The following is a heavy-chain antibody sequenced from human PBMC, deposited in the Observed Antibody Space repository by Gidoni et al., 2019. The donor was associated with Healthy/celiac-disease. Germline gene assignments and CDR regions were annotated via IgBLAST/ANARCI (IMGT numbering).Heavy chain of an antibody. CDR2: IVVGSGNT. Sequence: QMQLVQSGPEVKKPGTSVKVSCKASGFTFTNSAVQWVRQARGQRLEWIGWIVVGSGNTNYAQKFKERVTITRDMSTSTAYMELSSLRSEDTAVYYCAADPTGSAYDYWGQGTLVTVSS. CDR3: AADPTGSAYDY. J-gene: IGHJ4*02. D-gene: IGHD1-1*01. CDR1: GFTFTNSA. V-gene: IGHV1-58*01.